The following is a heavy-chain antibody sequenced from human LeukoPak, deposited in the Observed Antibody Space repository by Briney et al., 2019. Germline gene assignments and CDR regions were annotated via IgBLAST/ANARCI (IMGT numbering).Heavy chain of an antibody. V-gene: IGHV3-48*03. Sequence: GGSLRLSCAASGFTFSSYEMNWVRQAPGKGLEWASYISSSGSTIYYADSVKGRFTISRDNAKNSLYLQMNSLRAEDTAVYYCAREGRIAAAENDYWGQGTLVTVSS. CDR3: AREGRIAAAENDY. D-gene: IGHD6-13*01. CDR2: ISSSGSTI. J-gene: IGHJ4*02. CDR1: GFTFSSYE.